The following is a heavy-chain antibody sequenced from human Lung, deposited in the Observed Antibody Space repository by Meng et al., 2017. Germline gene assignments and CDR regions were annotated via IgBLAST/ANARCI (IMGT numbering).Heavy chain of an antibody. V-gene: IGHV6-1*01. CDR3: ARSQQWLDS. Sequence: QVHLQQSGPGLVKPSQTLPLPCAISGDSFCSNSAAWNWIRQSPSRGLEWLGRTNYRSKWYNGYAVAVRSRITNNPDTSKNQYSLQLNSVTPEDTAVYYCARSQQWLDSWGQGTLVTVSS. D-gene: IGHD6-19*01. CDR1: GDSFCSNSAA. CDR2: TNYRSKWYN. J-gene: IGHJ4*02.